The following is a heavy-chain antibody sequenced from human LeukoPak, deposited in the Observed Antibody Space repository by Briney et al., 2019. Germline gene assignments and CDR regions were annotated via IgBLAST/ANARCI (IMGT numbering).Heavy chain of an antibody. J-gene: IGHJ6*02. CDR1: GYTFTGYY. Sequence: ASVKVSCKASGYTFTGYYMHWVRQAPGQGLKWMGWINPNSGGTNYAQKFQGRVTMTRDTSISTACMELSRLRSDDTAVYYCAREVLRPYGMDVWGQGTTVTVSS. D-gene: IGHD3-16*01. V-gene: IGHV1-2*02. CDR2: INPNSGGT. CDR3: AREVLRPYGMDV.